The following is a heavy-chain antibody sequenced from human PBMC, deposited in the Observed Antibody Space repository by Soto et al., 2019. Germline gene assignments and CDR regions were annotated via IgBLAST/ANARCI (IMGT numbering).Heavy chain of an antibody. Sequence: ASVKVSCKASGYTFTSYAMHWVRQAPGQRLEWMGWINAGNGNTKYSQKFQGRVTITRDTSASTAYMELSSLRSEDTAVYYCARESPPYDSSGFDYWGQGTLVTVST. CDR1: GYTFTSYA. D-gene: IGHD3-22*01. CDR3: ARESPPYDSSGFDY. J-gene: IGHJ4*02. V-gene: IGHV1-3*01. CDR2: INAGNGNT.